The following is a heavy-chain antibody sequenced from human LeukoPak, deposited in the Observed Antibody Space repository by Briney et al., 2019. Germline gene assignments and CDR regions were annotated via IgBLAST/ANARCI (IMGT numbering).Heavy chain of an antibody. CDR2: ISYDGSNK. Sequence: GGSLRLSCAASGFTFSSYGMHWVRQAPGKGLEWVAVISYDGSNKYYADSVKGRFTISRDNSKNTLYLQMNNLRAEDTAVYYCAKDLARTSDNWGRGTLVTVSS. CDR3: AKDLARTSDN. J-gene: IGHJ4*02. CDR1: GFTFSSYG. V-gene: IGHV3-30*18. D-gene: IGHD1-7*01.